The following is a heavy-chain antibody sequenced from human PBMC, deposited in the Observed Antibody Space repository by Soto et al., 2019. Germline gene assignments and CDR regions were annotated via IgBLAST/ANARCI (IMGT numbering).Heavy chain of an antibody. J-gene: IGHJ6*02. Sequence: ASVKVSCKASGYTFTGYYMHWVRQAPGQGLEWMGWINPNSGGTNYAQKFQGWVTMTRDTSISTAYMELSRLRSDDTAVYYCARWVLEDYYGMDVWGQGTTVTVSS. CDR3: ARWVLEDYYGMDV. V-gene: IGHV1-2*04. CDR1: GYTFTGYY. D-gene: IGHD1-1*01. CDR2: INPNSGGT.